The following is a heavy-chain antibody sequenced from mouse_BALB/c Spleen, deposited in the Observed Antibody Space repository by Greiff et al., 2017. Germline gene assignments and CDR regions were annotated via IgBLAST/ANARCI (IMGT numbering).Heavy chain of an antibody. V-gene: IGHV5-6-4*01. D-gene: IGHD2-12*01. J-gene: IGHJ3*01. CDR1: GFTFSSYT. Sequence: EVQLQESGGGLVKPGGSLKLSCAASGFTFSSYTMSWVRQTPEKRLEWVATISSGGSYTYYPDSVKGRFTISRDNAKNTLYLQMSSLKSEDTAMYYCTRDYDAWFAYGGQGTLVTVSA. CDR3: TRDYDAWFAY. CDR2: ISSGGSYT.